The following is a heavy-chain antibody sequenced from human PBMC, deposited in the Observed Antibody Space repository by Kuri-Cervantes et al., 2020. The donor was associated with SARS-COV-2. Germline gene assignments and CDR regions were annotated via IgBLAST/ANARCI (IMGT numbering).Heavy chain of an antibody. CDR1: GWSFSDHY. CDR3: ARHYVSGEYQLLYGWFDP. D-gene: IGHD2-2*02. V-gene: IGHV4-34*01. Sequence: SETLSPTFAVYGWSFSDHYWSGVRKPPGKGLEWIGEVNHSGNTNYEPSLKSRVTISIDTSKNQFSLKLSSVTAADTAVYYWARHYVSGEYQLLYGWFDPWGQGTLVTVSS. CDR2: VNHSGNT. J-gene: IGHJ5*02.